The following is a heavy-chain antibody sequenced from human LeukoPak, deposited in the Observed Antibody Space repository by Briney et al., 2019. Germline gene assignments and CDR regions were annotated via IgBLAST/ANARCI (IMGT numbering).Heavy chain of an antibody. J-gene: IGHJ5*02. D-gene: IGHD6-13*01. CDR1: GGSISSYY. CDR3: ARGFAKYSNTWYVSGWFDP. V-gene: IGHV4-59*01. CDR2: IYYSGST. Sequence: SETLSLTCTVSGGSISSYYWTWIRQPPGKGLEWIGYIYYSGSTKYNPSLQSRVTISVDTSKNQFSLKLTSVTAADTAISYCARGFAKYSNTWYVSGWFDPWGQGTLVTVSS.